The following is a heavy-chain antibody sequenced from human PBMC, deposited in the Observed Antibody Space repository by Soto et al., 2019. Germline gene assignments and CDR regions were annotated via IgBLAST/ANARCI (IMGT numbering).Heavy chain of an antibody. Sequence: GGSLRLSCAASGFTFSSDEMNWVRQAPGKGLEWVSYISRSGSTIYYADSVKGRFTIPRDNAKNSLYLQMNSLRAEDTAVYYCARVTTVTSWISFDYWGQGTLVTVSS. V-gene: IGHV3-48*03. D-gene: IGHD4-17*01. CDR1: GFTFSSDE. CDR2: ISRSGSTI. J-gene: IGHJ4*02. CDR3: ARVTTVTSWISFDY.